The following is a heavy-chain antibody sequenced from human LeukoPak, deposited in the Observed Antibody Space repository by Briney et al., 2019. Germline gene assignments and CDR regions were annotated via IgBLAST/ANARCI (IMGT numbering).Heavy chain of an antibody. Sequence: GGCLRLSCAASGLTFSNYWMSWVRQAPGKGLEWVASIRPDGDGDHFMDSVKGRFTISRDNAERSLFLQMNSLRADDTAVYYCARLMGGVTTYDSWGQGTLVTVSS. V-gene: IGHV3-7*01. J-gene: IGHJ4*02. CDR1: GLTFSNYW. D-gene: IGHD4-11*01. CDR3: ARLMGGVTTYDS. CDR2: IRPDGDGD.